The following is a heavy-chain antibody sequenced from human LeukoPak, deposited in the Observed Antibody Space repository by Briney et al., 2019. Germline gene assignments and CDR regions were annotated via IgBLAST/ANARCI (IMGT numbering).Heavy chain of an antibody. V-gene: IGHV3-21*01. D-gene: IGHD2-21*01. Sequence: PGGSLRLSCAASGFTFSSYSMNWARQAPGKGLEWVSSISSSSSYIYYADSVKGRFTISRDNAKNSLYLQMNSLRAEDTAVYYCARDRKYSDAFDIWGQGTMVTVSS. CDR2: ISSSSSYI. J-gene: IGHJ3*02. CDR3: ARDRKYSDAFDI. CDR1: GFTFSSYS.